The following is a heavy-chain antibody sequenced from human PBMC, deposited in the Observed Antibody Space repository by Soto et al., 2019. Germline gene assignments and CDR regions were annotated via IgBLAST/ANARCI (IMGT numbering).Heavy chain of an antibody. V-gene: IGHV4-39*07. J-gene: IGHJ5*02. D-gene: IGHD2-2*01. CDR2: INHSGST. CDR1: GGSISSGSYY. CDR3: ASVPAATDNWFDP. Sequence: PSETLSLTCTVSGGSISSGSYYWSWIRQPPGKGLEWIGEINHSGSTNYNPSLKSRVTISVDTSKNQFSLKLSSVTAADTAVYYCASVPAATDNWFDPWGQGTLVTVSS.